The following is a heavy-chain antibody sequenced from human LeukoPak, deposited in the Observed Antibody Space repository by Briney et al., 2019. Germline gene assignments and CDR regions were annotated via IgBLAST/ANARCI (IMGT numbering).Heavy chain of an antibody. CDR1: GFTFSTFV. V-gene: IGHV3-30-3*01. J-gene: IGHJ4*02. D-gene: IGHD1/OR15-1a*01. CDR2: ISYDGNNE. CDR3: ARVNSNNFDY. Sequence: GGSLRLSCAASGFTFSTFVMHWVRQAPGKGLEWVAVISYDGNNEYNADSVKGRFTISRDNSKNTLYLQMNSLRVEDTAVYYCARVNSNNFDYWGQGTLVTVSS.